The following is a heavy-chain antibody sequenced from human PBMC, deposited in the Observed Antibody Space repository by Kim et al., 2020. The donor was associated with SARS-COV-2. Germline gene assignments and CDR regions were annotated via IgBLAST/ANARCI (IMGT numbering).Heavy chain of an antibody. V-gene: IGHV1-46*01. J-gene: IGHJ3*01. D-gene: IGHD7-27*01. CDR2: IYGGDGST. CDR1: GFTLTDYF. Sequence: ASVKVSCETSGFTLTDYFLHWVRQAPGQGLEWMGLIYGGDGSTNYAQKFRGRLTLTTDTSKNTLYMELNSLRSDDTAVYYCAGVRSWAHDALDLWGQGTMVTVAS. CDR3: AGVRSWAHDALDL.